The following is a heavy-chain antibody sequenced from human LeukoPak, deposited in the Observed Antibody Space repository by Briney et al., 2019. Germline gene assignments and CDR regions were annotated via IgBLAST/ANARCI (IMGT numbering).Heavy chain of an antibody. J-gene: IGHJ4*02. D-gene: IGHD6-13*01. Sequence: SETLSLTCTVSGGSISSSSYYWGWIRQPPGKGLEWIVSIYYSGSTYYNPSLKSRVTISVDTSKNQFSLKLSSVTAADTAVYYCARPSGIGAAAGTFDYWGQGTLVTVSS. V-gene: IGHV4-39*07. CDR2: IYYSGST. CDR3: ARPSGIGAAAGTFDY. CDR1: GGSISSSSYY.